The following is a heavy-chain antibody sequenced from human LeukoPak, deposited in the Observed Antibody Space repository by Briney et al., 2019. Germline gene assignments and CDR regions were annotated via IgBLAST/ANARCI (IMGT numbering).Heavy chain of an antibody. CDR2: ISGSGTTI. CDR3: ARDPYHYASEN. J-gene: IGHJ4*02. D-gene: IGHD3-10*01. Sequence: GGSLRLSCAASGFTFSDYYVTWIRQAPGRGLEWVSYISGSGTTIYYAGSVKGRFTVSRDNAKNSLFLQMNSLRSEDTAVYYCARDPYHYASENWGQGTLVTVSS. CDR1: GFTFSDYY. V-gene: IGHV3-11*04.